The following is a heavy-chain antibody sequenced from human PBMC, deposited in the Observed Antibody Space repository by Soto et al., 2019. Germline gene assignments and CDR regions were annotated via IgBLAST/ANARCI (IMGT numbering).Heavy chain of an antibody. J-gene: IGHJ6*03. Sequence: QVQLQESGPGLVKPSETLSLPCAVSGASMNTYYWSWIRQPPGKGLEWIGYFYYSGLTNYNPSLKSRVTISLDTSKNQFSLKLSSVTAADTAVYFCARGNTHGSYYMDVWGRGTTVTVSS. CDR2: FYYSGLT. CDR1: GASMNTYY. CDR3: ARGNTHGSYYMDV. V-gene: IGHV4-59*08. D-gene: IGHD3-10*01.